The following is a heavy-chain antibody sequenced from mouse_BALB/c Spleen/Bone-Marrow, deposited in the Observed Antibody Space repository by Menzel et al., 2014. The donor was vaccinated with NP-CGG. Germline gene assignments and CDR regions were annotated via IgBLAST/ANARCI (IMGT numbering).Heavy chain of an antibody. D-gene: IGHD2-1*01. CDR3: ARYRAYGTWYFDV. CDR1: GFSLKSYG. J-gene: IGHJ1*03. V-gene: IGHV2-9*02. CDR2: IGTGGGT. Sequence: VKLEESGPGLVSPSQSLSITCTVSGFSLKSYGVHWVRQPPGKGLEWLGVIGTGGGTNYNSALMSRLSINKDNSKSQVFLKMNSLRTDDTAMYYCARYRAYGTWYFDVWGTGTPVTVSS.